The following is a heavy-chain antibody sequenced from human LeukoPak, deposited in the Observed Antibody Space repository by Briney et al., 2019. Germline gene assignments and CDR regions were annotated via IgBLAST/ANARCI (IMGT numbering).Heavy chain of an antibody. J-gene: IGHJ4*02. V-gene: IGHV4-34*01. CDR1: GGSFSGYY. CDR3: ARDLRSDTGGN. Sequence: SETLSLTCAVYGGSFSGYYWSWIRQPPGKGLEWIGEINHSGSTNYNPSLKSRVTISVDTSKNQFSLKLSSVTAADTAVYYCARDLRSDTGGNWGQGTLVTVSS. CDR2: INHSGST. D-gene: IGHD7-27*01.